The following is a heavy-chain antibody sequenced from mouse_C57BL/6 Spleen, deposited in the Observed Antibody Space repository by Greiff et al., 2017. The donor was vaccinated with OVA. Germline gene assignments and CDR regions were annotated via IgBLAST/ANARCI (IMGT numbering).Heavy chain of an antibody. CDR1: GFNIKNTY. CDR2: IDPANGNT. D-gene: IGHD1-1*01. V-gene: IGHV14-3*01. CDR3: ASQDYYGSSPLDY. Sequence: VQLQQSVAELVRPGASVKLSCTASGFNIKNTYMHWVKQRPEQGLEWIGRIDPANGNTKYAPKFQGKATITADTSSNTAYLQLSILTSEDTAIYYCASQDYYGSSPLDYWGQGTTLTVSS. J-gene: IGHJ2*01.